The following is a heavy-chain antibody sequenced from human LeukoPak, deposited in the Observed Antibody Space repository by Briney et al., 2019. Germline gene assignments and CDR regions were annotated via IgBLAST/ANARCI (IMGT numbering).Heavy chain of an antibody. D-gene: IGHD3-22*01. J-gene: IGHJ4*02. CDR2: INPSGGGT. V-gene: IGHV1-46*01. CDR3: AREEETDYYDSRANFDY. CDR1: GYTFTSYY. Sequence: ASVKVSCKASGYTFTSYYMHWVRQAPGQGLEWMGIINPSGGGTSYAQKFQGRVTMTRDTSTSTVYMELSSLRSEDTAVYYCAREEETDYYDSRANFDYWGQGTLVTVSS.